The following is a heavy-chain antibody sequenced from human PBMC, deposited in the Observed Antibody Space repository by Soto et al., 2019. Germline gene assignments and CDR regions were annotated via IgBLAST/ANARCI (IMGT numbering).Heavy chain of an antibody. D-gene: IGHD3-9*01. Sequence: PSETLSLTCTVSGGSISSYYWSWIRQPPGKGLEWIGYIYYSGSTNYNPSLKSRVTISVDTSKNQFSLKLSSVTAADTAVYYCARLGDILTGYWSPFDYRGQGTLVTGSS. V-gene: IGHV4-59*08. CDR1: GGSISSYY. CDR2: IYYSGST. J-gene: IGHJ4*02. CDR3: ARLGDILTGYWSPFDY.